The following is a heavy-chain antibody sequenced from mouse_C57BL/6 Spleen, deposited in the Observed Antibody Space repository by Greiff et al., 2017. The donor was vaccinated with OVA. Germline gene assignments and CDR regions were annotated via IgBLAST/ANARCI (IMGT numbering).Heavy chain of an antibody. J-gene: IGHJ2*01. CDR1: GYTFTSYW. CDR3: EMKRQLLRYGCDD. V-gene: IGHV1-74*01. D-gene: IGHD1-1*01. CDR2: IHPSDSDT. Sequence: QVQLQQPGAELVKPGASVKVSCKASGYTFTSYWMHWVKQRPGQGLEWIGRIHPSDSDTNYNQKFKGKATLTVAKSSSTAYMQLSSLTSEASAVYNGEMKRQLLRYGCDDWGKGTTLTGS.